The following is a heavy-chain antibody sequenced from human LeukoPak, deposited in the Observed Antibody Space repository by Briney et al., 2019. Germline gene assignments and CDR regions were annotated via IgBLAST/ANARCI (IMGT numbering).Heavy chain of an antibody. D-gene: IGHD3-22*01. CDR3: AKRKLYYYDSSAFDI. V-gene: IGHV1-18*01. CDR1: GYTFTSYG. Sequence: GASVKVSCKASGYTFTSYGISWVRQAPGQGLEWMGWISAYNGNTNYAQKLQGRVTMTTDTSTSTAYMELRSLRSDDTAVYYCAKRKLYYYDSSAFDIWGQGTMVTVSS. CDR2: ISAYNGNT. J-gene: IGHJ3*02.